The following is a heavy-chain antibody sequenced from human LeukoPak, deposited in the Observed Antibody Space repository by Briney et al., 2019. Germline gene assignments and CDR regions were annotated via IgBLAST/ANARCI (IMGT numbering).Heavy chain of an antibody. CDR3: AKDAIVSGYSSGWYYFDY. CDR1: GFTFSSYA. D-gene: IGHD6-19*01. J-gene: IGHJ4*02. CDR2: ISGSGGST. Sequence: QSGGSLRLSCAASGFTFSSYAMSWVRQAPGKGLEWVSAISGSGGSTYYADSVKGRFTISRDNSKNTLYLQMNSLRAEDTAVYYCAKDAIVSGYSSGWYYFDYWGQGTLVTVSS. V-gene: IGHV3-23*01.